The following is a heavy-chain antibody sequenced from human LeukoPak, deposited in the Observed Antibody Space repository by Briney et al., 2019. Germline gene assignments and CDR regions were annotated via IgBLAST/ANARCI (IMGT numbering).Heavy chain of an antibody. V-gene: IGHV4-59*01. Sequence: SETLSLTCTVSGVSISTYYWNWLRQPPGKGLEWIGYIYYTGSTDYNPSLQSRVTISVDSSKDQFSLKLSSVTAADTAVYYCARGLSNSPLGDYWGQGALVTVSS. J-gene: IGHJ4*02. CDR2: IYYTGST. D-gene: IGHD3-10*01. CDR3: ARGLSNSPLGDY. CDR1: GVSISTYY.